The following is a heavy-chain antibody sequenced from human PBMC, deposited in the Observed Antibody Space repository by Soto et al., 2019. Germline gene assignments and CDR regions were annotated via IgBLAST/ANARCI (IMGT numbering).Heavy chain of an antibody. CDR2: ISYDGSNK. CDR1: GFTFSSYG. J-gene: IGHJ4*02. V-gene: IGHV3-30*18. D-gene: IGHD6-19*01. Sequence: GGSLRLSCAASGFTFSSYGMHWVRQAPGKGLEWVAVISYDGSNKYYADSVKGRFTISRDKSKNTLYLQMNSLRPEDTAVYYCAKDYGLYSNAWNHGGFDCWGQGTLVTVSS. CDR3: AKDYGLYSNAWNHGGFDC.